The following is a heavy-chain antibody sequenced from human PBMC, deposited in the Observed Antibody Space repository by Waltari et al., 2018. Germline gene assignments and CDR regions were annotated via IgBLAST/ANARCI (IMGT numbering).Heavy chain of an antibody. CDR2: INSDGSTT. V-gene: IGHV3-74*01. D-gene: IGHD3-22*01. J-gene: IGHJ4*02. Sequence: EVQLVESGGGLVQPGGSLRISCEGSGFTFSNSWVHWVRQAPGKGLEWLSRINSDGSTTNYADSVKGRFTISRDNAKNTLYLEMNSLRAEDTAVYYCARAGYYRFDYWGQGTLVTVSS. CDR1: GFTFSNSW. CDR3: ARAGYYRFDY.